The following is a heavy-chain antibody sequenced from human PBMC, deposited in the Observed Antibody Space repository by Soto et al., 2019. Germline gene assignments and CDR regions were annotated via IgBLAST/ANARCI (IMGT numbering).Heavy chain of an antibody. CDR2: MNPNSGNT. CDR3: ARTLHDFWSGYSAFDI. Sequence: ASVKVSCTASGYTFTSYDINWVRQATGQGLEWMGWMNPNSGNTGYAQKFQGRVTMTRNTSISTAYMELSSLRSEDTAVYYCARTLHDFWSGYSAFDIWGQGTMVTV. CDR1: GYTFTSYD. J-gene: IGHJ3*02. D-gene: IGHD3-3*01. V-gene: IGHV1-8*01.